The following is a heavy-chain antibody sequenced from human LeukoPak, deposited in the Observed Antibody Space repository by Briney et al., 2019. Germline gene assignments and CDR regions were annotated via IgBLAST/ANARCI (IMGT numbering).Heavy chain of an antibody. CDR2: IYYSGST. CDR1: GGSISSSSYY. D-gene: IGHD6-13*01. J-gene: IGHJ4*03. V-gene: IGHV4-39*02. CDR3: ARAPSIAAAGTVRFFDY. Sequence: SETLSLTCTVSGGSISSSSYYWGWIRQPPGKGLEWIGSIYYSGSTYYNPSLKSRVTISVDTSKNQFSLKLSSVTAADTAVYYCARAPSIAAAGTVRFFDYWGQGTLVTVSS.